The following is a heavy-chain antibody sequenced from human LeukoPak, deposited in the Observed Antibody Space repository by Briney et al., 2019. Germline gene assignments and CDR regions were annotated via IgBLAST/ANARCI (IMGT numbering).Heavy chain of an antibody. CDR2: INHSGST. Sequence: PSETLSLTCAVYGGSSSGYYWSWIRQPPGKGLEWIGEINHSGSTNYNPSLKSRVTISVDTSKNQFSLKLSSVTAADTAVYYCARGHTDIVVVPAAYWIDYWGQGTLVTVSS. D-gene: IGHD2-2*01. J-gene: IGHJ4*02. CDR3: ARGHTDIVVVPAAYWIDY. V-gene: IGHV4-34*01. CDR1: GGSSSGYY.